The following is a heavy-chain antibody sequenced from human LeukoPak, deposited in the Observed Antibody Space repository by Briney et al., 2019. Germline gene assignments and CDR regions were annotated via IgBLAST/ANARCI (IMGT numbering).Heavy chain of an antibody. CDR2: IYHSGST. Sequence: SGTLSLTCAVSGDSISSSHWWSWVRQPPGKGLEWIGEIYHSGSTNYNPSLKSRVTISVDRSKNQFSLKLSSVTAADTAIYYCARTYCSSTSCYKLDYWGQGTLVTASS. CDR1: GDSISSSHW. V-gene: IGHV4-4*02. CDR3: ARTYCSSTSCYKLDY. D-gene: IGHD2-2*02. J-gene: IGHJ4*02.